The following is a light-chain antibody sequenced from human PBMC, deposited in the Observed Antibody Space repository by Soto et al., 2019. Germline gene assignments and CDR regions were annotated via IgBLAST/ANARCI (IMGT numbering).Light chain of an antibody. CDR3: QHYGSSLWT. V-gene: IGKV3-20*01. J-gene: IGKJ1*01. Sequence: EIVLTQSPGTLSLSPGERATLSCRASQSVSSSYLAWYQQKPGQAPRLLIYGASNRATGIPDRFSGSGSGTDFTLTISRLEPEEFAVYYCQHYGSSLWTFGQGTKVEIK. CDR1: QSVSSSY. CDR2: GAS.